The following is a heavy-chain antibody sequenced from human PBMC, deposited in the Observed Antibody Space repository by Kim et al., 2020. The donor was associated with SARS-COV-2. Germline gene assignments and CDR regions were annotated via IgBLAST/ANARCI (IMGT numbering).Heavy chain of an antibody. CDR3: ARGGFSSSWRFEY. D-gene: IGHD6-13*01. J-gene: IGHJ4*02. V-gene: IGHV1-69*01. Sequence: DYAQQFQGILTIPADDSTTTVYRQLSSLRFEDTAVYYCARGGFSSSWRFEYWGQGTLVTVSS.